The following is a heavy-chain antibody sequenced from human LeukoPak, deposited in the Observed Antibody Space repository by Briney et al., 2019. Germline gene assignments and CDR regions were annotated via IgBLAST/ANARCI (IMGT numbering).Heavy chain of an antibody. J-gene: IGHJ3*02. CDR2: ISYDGSNK. CDR1: GFTFSSYA. CDR3: ARDGTPVRRIVVVINSNAFDI. D-gene: IGHD3-22*01. V-gene: IGHV3-30-3*01. Sequence: GGSLRLSCAASGFTFSSYAMHWVRQAPGKGLEWVAVISYDGSNKYYADSVKGRFTTSRDNSKNTLYLQMNSLRAEDTAVYYCARDGTPVRRIVVVINSNAFDIWGQGTMVTVSS.